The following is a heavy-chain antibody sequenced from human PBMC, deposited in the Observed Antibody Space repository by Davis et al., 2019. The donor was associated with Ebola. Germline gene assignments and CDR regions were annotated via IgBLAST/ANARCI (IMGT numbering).Heavy chain of an antibody. J-gene: IGHJ6*02. CDR2: IKQDGSEK. CDR3: ARDLYLGSWNYYGMDV. D-gene: IGHD2-2*02. Sequence: GSLRLSCAASGFTFSSYWMSWVRQAPGKGLEWVANIKQDGSEKYYVDSVKGRFTISRDNAKNSLYLQMNSLRAEDTAVYYCARDLYLGSWNYYGMDVWGQGTTVTVSS. V-gene: IGHV3-7*01. CDR1: GFTFSSYW.